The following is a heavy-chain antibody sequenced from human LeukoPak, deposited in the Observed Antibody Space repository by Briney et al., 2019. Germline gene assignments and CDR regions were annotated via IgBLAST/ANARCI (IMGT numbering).Heavy chain of an antibody. V-gene: IGHV3-30*18. CDR2: ISFDGGNK. J-gene: IGHJ4*02. Sequence: GRSLRLSCAASGFTFSSYGMHWVRQAPGKGLEWVAVISFDGGNKYCADSVKGRFTISRDNSKNTLYLQMNSLRAEDTAVYYCAKDLGTGYSSGWYPLYFDYWGQGTLVTVSS. CDR3: AKDLGTGYSSGWYPLYFDY. D-gene: IGHD6-19*01. CDR1: GFTFSSYG.